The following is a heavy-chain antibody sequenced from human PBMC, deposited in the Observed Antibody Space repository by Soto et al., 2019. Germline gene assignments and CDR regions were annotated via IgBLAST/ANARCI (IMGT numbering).Heavy chain of an antibody. V-gene: IGHV3-9*01. CDR3: AKDSDSTAPYHFDS. CDR2: ISWNTGII. J-gene: IGHJ4*02. CDR1: GFSFDDYA. Sequence: EVQLVQSGGGLVQPGRSLRLSCAGSGFSFDDYALHWVRQAPGKGLEWLSGISWNTGIIGYPDSVRGRFTISRDNAKNSLFLQMNSLRPDDTAFYYCAKDSDSTAPYHFDSWGQGVLVTVSS.